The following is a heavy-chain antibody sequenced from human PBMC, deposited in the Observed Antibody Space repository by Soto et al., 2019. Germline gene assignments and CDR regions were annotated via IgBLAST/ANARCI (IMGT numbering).Heavy chain of an antibody. CDR2: ISGSGGST. D-gene: IGHD3-10*01. CDR3: AKSVYGSDWFDP. J-gene: IGHJ5*02. V-gene: IGHV3-23*01. Sequence: XVSLRLSCAASGFTFSSYAMSWVRQAPGKGLEWVSAISGSGGSTYYADSVKGRFTISRDNSKNTLYLQMNSLRAEDTAVYYCAKSVYGSDWFDPWGQGTLVTVSS. CDR1: GFTFSSYA.